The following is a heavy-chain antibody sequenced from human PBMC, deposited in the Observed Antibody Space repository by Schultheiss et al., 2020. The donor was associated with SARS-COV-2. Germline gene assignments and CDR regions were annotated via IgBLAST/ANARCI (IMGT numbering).Heavy chain of an antibody. V-gene: IGHV3-48*03. J-gene: IGHJ3*02. CDR2: ISSSGSTI. CDR3: AKAYSSSWALKAFDI. D-gene: IGHD6-13*01. Sequence: GGSLRLSCAASGFTFSSYEMNWVRQAPGKGLEWVSYISSSGSTIYYADSVKGRFTISRDNAKNSLYLQMNSLRAEDTAVYYCAKAYSSSWALKAFDIWGQGTMVTVSS. CDR1: GFTFSSYE.